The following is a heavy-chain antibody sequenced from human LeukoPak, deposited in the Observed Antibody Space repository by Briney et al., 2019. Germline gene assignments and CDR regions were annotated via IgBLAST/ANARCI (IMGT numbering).Heavy chain of an antibody. CDR1: GYSFSNYW. J-gene: IGHJ3*02. D-gene: IGHD2-2*01. CDR2: IYPGDSDT. Sequence: GESLKISCKGSGYSFSNYWIGWVRQMPGKGLEWMGIIYPGDSDTRYSPSCQGQVTISADKSISTAYLQWSSLKASDTAMYYCARPSTDCSSTSCYVGAFDIWGQGTMVTVSS. CDR3: ARPSTDCSSTSCYVGAFDI. V-gene: IGHV5-51*01.